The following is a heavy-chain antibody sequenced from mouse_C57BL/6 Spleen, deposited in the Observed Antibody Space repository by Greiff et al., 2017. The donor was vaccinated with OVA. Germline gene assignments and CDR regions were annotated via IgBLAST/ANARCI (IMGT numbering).Heavy chain of an antibody. CDR2: IYPGDGDT. J-gene: IGHJ4*01. CDR1: GYAFSSSW. V-gene: IGHV1-82*01. D-gene: IGHD2-5*01. Sequence: VQLQQSGPELVKPGASVKISCKASGYAFSSSWMNWVKQRPGKGLEWIGRIYPGDGDTNYNGKFKGKATMTVDKSSSTAYMHLSSLSSEDSAVYFCAKGNSNYCAMDYWGQVTSVTVA. CDR3: AKGNSNYCAMDY.